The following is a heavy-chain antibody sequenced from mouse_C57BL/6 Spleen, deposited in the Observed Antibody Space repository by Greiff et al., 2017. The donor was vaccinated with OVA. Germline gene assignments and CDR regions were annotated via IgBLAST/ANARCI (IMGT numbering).Heavy chain of an antibody. J-gene: IGHJ2*01. D-gene: IGHD4-1*01. CDR3: ARSRWDEGYFDY. CDR2: IYPGSGST. Sequence: VQLQQPGAELVKPGASVKMSCKASGYTFTSYWITWVKQRPGQGLEWIGDIYPGSGSTNYNEKFKSKATLTVDTSSSTAYMQLSSLTSEDSAVYDCARSRWDEGYFDYWGQGTTLTVSS. V-gene: IGHV1-55*01. CDR1: GYTFTSYW.